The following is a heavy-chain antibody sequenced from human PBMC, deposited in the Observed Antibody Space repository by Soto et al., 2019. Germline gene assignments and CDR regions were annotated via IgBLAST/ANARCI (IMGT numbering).Heavy chain of an antibody. CDR1: GFTFSTFS. CDR3: VRGPESGDF. V-gene: IGHV3-30*04. Sequence: QVQLVESGGGVVQPGRSLRLSCATSGFTFSTFSMHWVRQAPGKGLEWVAHISYDGSEKDYADSVKGRFTISRDNSDNTLFLQMNSLTSEDTGVYYCVRGPESGDFWGQGTLVTVPS. D-gene: IGHD1-26*01. CDR2: ISYDGSEK. J-gene: IGHJ4*02.